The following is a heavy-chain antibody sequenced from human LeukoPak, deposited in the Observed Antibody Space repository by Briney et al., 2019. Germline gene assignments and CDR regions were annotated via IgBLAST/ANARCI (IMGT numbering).Heavy chain of an antibody. CDR3: ARGDYGGNSVDY. D-gene: IGHD4-23*01. V-gene: IGHV4-4*07. J-gene: IGHJ4*02. Sequence: WIGRIYTSGSTNYTPSLKSRVTMSVDTSKNQFSLKLSSVTAADTAVYYCARGDYGGNSVDYWGQGTLVTVSS. CDR2: IYTSGST.